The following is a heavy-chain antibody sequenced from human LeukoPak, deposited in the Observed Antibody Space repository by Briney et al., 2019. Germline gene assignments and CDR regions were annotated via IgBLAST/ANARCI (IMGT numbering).Heavy chain of an antibody. CDR1: GFTFSSNTM. V-gene: IGHV4-4*02. CDR3: ARVMGLGFDP. Sequence: MPGGPLRLSCAASGFTFSSNTMTWVRQPPGKGLEWIGEIYHSGSTNYNPSLKSRVTISVDKSKNQFSLKLSSVTAEDTAVYYCARVMGLGFDPWGQGTLVTVSS. CDR2: IYHSGST. J-gene: IGHJ5*02.